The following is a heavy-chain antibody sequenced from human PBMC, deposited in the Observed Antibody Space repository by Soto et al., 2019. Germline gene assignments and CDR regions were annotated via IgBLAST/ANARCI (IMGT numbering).Heavy chain of an antibody. CDR1: GFTFSSYC. V-gene: IGHV3-48*02. D-gene: IGHD3-10*01. Sequence: GGLLRLSCATSGFTFSSYCLNWVPPGPGKGLEWVSYISSSSSTIYYADSVKGRFTISRDNAKNSLYLQMNSLRDEDTAVYYCATSRGRLAPRAFDIWGQGTMVTVSS. CDR2: ISSSSSTI. CDR3: ATSRGRLAPRAFDI. J-gene: IGHJ3*02.